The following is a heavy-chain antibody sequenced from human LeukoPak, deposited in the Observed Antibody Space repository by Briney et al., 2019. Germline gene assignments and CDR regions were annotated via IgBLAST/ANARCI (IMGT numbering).Heavy chain of an antibody. Sequence: ASVKVSCKASGDPFSSYSISWVRPAPGQGLEWMGRIIPIFGVLDYAQKFQDRVTITADTSTTTAYMELTSLRSDDTAVYYCARGAPPCRSTNCPLTLDFWGQGTLVTVSS. J-gene: IGHJ4*02. V-gene: IGHV1-69*02. D-gene: IGHD2-2*01. CDR3: ARGAPPCRSTNCPLTLDF. CDR2: IIPIFGVL. CDR1: GDPFSSYS.